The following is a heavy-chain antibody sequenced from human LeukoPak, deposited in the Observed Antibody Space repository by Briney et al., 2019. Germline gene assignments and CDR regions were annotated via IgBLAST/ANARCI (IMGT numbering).Heavy chain of an antibody. CDR2: IYYSGKT. CDR3: ARRRQDWNYYYYDMDV. V-gene: IGHV4-39*01. Sequence: SETLSLTCAVYGGSFSGYYWGWIRQPPGKGLEWIGSIYYSGKTYYNPSLKSRVTISVDPSKNQFSLKLSSVTAADTAVYYCARRRQDWNYYYYDMDVWGQGTTVTVSS. D-gene: IGHD2-21*01. CDR1: GGSFSGYY. J-gene: IGHJ6*02.